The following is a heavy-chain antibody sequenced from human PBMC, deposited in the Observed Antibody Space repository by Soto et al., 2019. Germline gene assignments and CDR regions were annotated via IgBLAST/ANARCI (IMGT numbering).Heavy chain of an antibody. V-gene: IGHV3-21*01. CDR2: ISISSSYI. CDR3: ARGERRDGYNCNY. CDR1: GFTFSSYS. J-gene: IGHJ4*02. D-gene: IGHD5-12*01. Sequence: GGSLRLSCAASGFTFSSYSMNWVRQAPGKGLEWVSSISISSSYIYYADSVKGRFTISRDNAKNSLYLQMNSLRAEDTAVYYCARGERRDGYNCNYWGQGTLVTVSS.